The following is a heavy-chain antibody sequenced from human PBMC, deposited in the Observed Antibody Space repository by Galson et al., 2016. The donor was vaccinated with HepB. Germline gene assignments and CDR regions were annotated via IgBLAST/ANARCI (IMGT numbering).Heavy chain of an antibody. CDR2: ISGNGGTT. CDR1: GLNFYNYA. J-gene: IGHJ4*02. CDR3: ATRLCRRGEN. D-gene: IGHD3-10*01. Sequence: SLRLSCAASGLNFYNYAMSWVRLAPGKGLEWVSSISGNGGTTYYADSVKGRFTISRDNSMSTLYLQMHGLRAEDTALYYCATRLCRRGENWGQGTLITVSS. V-gene: IGHV3-23*01.